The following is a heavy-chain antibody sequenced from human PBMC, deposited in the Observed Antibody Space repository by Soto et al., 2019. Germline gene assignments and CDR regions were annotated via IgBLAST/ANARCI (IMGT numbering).Heavy chain of an antibody. Sequence: PGGSLRLSCAASGFTFSIYAMSWVRQAPGKGLEWVSAISGSGGSTYYADSVKGRFTISRDNSKNTLYLQMNSLRAEDTAVYYCAKRTQLDYYYYGMDVWGQGTTVTVSS. CDR1: GFTFSIYA. J-gene: IGHJ6*02. D-gene: IGHD6-13*01. CDR2: ISGSGGST. V-gene: IGHV3-23*01. CDR3: AKRTQLDYYYYGMDV.